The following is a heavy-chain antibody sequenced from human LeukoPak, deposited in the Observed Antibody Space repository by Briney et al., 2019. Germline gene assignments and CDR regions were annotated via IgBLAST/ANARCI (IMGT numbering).Heavy chain of an antibody. V-gene: IGHV3-9*01. CDR3: AKRSAESSGYFDY. CDR1: GFTFDDYA. CDR2: ISWNSGSI. Sequence: GRSLRLSCAASGFTFDDYAMHWVRQAPGKGLEWVSGISWNSGSIGYADSVKGRFTISRDNAKNSLYLQMNSLSAEDTAVYYCAKRSAESSGYFDYWGQGTLVTVSS. D-gene: IGHD6-19*01. J-gene: IGHJ4*02.